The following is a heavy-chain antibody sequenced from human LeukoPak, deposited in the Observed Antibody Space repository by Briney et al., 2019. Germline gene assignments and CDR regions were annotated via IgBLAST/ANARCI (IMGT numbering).Heavy chain of an antibody. V-gene: IGHV4-34*01. D-gene: IGHD2-8*01. Sequence: SETLSLTCAVYGGTFSNYYWTWIRQPPGEGLEWIGEINQSGSTHYNPSLKSRATISVDTSKNQFSLKLSSVTAADTAVYYCSRENGAFSPFGYWGQGILVTV. J-gene: IGHJ4*02. CDR2: INQSGST. CDR3: SRENGAFSPFGY. CDR1: GGTFSNYY.